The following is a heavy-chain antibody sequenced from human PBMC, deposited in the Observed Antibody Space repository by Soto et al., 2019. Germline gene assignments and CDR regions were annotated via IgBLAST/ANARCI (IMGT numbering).Heavy chain of an antibody. CDR1: GLPVSSRG. Sequence: EVQLLESGGGLAQPGGSLRLSCVVSGLPVSSRGMSWVRQAPGKGLEWVSGINAIGGSTYYADSVKGRFTISRDSSENTLYLQMNSLRVEDTAVYFCARGERGVLDIWGQGTMVTVSS. V-gene: IGHV3-23*01. CDR3: ARGERGVLDI. CDR2: INAIGGST. J-gene: IGHJ3*02. D-gene: IGHD1-1*01.